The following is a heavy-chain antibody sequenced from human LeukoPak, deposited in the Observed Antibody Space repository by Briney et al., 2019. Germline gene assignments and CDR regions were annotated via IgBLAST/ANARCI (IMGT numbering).Heavy chain of an antibody. CDR1: GYTFTGYY. J-gene: IGHJ6*02. D-gene: IGHD3-3*01. CDR3: ARDFDFWSGYSHGMDV. Sequence: ASVKVSCKASGYTFTGYYMHWVRQAPGQGLEWMGWINPNSGGTNYAQKFRGRVTMTRDTSISTAYMELSRLRSDDTAVYYCARDFDFWSGYSHGMDVWGQGTTVTASS. CDR2: INPNSGGT. V-gene: IGHV1-2*02.